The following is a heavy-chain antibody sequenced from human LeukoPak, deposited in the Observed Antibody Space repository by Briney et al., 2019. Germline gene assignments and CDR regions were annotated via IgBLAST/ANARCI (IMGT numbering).Heavy chain of an antibody. V-gene: IGHV1-2*02. CDR2: INPNSGGT. D-gene: IGHD3-22*01. J-gene: IGHJ4*02. CDR1: GYTFTGYY. CDR3: ARGYDGSGYYLAFFDY. Sequence: ASVKVSCKASGYTFTGYYMHWVRQAPGQGLEWVGWINPNSGGTNYAQKFQGRVTMTRDTSISTAYMELSRLRSDDTAVYYCARGYDGSGYYLAFFDYWGQGTLVTVSS.